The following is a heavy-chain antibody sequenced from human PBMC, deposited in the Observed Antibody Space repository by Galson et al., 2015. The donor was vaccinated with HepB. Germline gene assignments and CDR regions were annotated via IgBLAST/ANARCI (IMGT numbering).Heavy chain of an antibody. CDR1: GGTFSSYT. D-gene: IGHD3-10*01. CDR3: ARTVRGATYYYGMDV. J-gene: IGHJ6*02. CDR2: IIPILGIA. V-gene: IGHV1-69*02. Sequence: SVKVSCKASGGTFSSYTISWVRQAPGQGLEWMGRIIPILGIANYAQKFQGRVTITADKSTSTAYMELSSLRSEDTAVYYCARTVRGATYYYGMDVWGQGTTVTVSS.